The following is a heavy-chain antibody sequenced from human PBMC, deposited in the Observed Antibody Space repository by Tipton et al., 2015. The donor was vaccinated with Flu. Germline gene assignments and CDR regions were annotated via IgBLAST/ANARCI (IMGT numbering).Heavy chain of an antibody. J-gene: IGHJ6*02. CDR1: GGSISSGDYY. CDR3: ARAVWFGEGVYYGMDV. D-gene: IGHD3-10*01. CDR2: IYYSGST. V-gene: IGHV4-30-4*01. Sequence: TLSLTCTVSGGSISSGDYYWSWIRQPPGKGLEWIGYIYYSGSTYYNPSLKSRVTISVDTSKNQFSLKLSSVTAADTAVYYCARAVWFGEGVYYGMDVWGQGTTVPVSS.